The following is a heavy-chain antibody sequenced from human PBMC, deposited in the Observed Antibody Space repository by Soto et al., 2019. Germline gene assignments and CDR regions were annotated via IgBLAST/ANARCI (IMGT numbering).Heavy chain of an antibody. D-gene: IGHD6-13*01. CDR3: ATLSSSWFKGWAFDV. CDR1: GFNVSDTY. CDR2: IYSGGTT. Sequence: EVQLVESGGGLVQPGGSLRLSCAVSGFNVSDTYLNWVRQAPGKGLEWVSIIYSGGTTYYADSVEGRFIISRDNSKNLLYLQMNSLRADDTAVYYCATLSSSWFKGWAFDVWGQGTVVTVSS. J-gene: IGHJ3*01. V-gene: IGHV3-66*01.